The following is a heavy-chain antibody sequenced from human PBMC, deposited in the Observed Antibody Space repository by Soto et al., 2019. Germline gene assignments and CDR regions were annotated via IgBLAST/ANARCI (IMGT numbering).Heavy chain of an antibody. J-gene: IGHJ2*01. D-gene: IGHD6-19*01. CDR1: GGTFSNYV. Sequence: QVQLVQSGAEVKKPGSSVKVSCKASGGTFSNYVISWVRQAPGQGLEWMGGIIPIFGTANYAQKLQRRVTITADEPTSTAYMELSSLRSEDTAVYYCARFPGYSSGWSTKSRYWYFDLWGRATLVTVSS. CDR2: IIPIFGTA. V-gene: IGHV1-69*12. CDR3: ARFPGYSSGWSTKSRYWYFDL.